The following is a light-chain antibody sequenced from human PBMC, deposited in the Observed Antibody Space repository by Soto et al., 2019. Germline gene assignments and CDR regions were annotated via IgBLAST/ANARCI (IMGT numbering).Light chain of an antibody. CDR1: SSAVGGYNY. CDR2: EVT. CDR3: SSYAGSNSYV. Sequence: QSVLTRPPSASGSPGQSVTSSCTGTSSAVGGYNYVSWYQQHPGKAPKLMIYEVTKRPSGVPDRFSGSKSGNTASLTVSGLQAEDEADYYCSSYAGSNSYVFGAGTKVTVL. J-gene: IGLJ1*01. V-gene: IGLV2-8*01.